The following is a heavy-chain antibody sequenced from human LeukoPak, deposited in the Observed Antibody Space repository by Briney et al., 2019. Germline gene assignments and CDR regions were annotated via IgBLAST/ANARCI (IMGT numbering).Heavy chain of an antibody. D-gene: IGHD3-3*01. Sequence: SETLSLTCTVSGGSISSYYWSWIRQPAGKGLEWIGRIYTSGSTNYNPSLKSRVTMSVDTSKNQFSLKLSSVTAADTAVYYCARDSRPPGVLRFLEWSYFDYWGQGTLVTVSS. J-gene: IGHJ4*02. CDR2: IYTSGST. V-gene: IGHV4-4*07. CDR3: ARDSRPPGVLRFLEWSYFDY. CDR1: GGSISSYY.